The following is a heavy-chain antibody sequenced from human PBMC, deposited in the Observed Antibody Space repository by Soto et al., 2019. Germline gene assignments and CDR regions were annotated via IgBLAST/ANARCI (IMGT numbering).Heavy chain of an antibody. D-gene: IGHD4-4*01. Sequence: QVQLVQSGAEVKKPGSSVKVSCKASGGTFSSYAISWVRQAPGQGLEWMGGIIPIFGTANYAQKFQGRVTITADESTSTAYMELSSLRSEDTAVHYCARDATVTTLGYYYGMDVWGQGTTVTVSS. V-gene: IGHV1-69*01. CDR1: GGTFSSYA. CDR3: ARDATVTTLGYYYGMDV. CDR2: IIPIFGTA. J-gene: IGHJ6*02.